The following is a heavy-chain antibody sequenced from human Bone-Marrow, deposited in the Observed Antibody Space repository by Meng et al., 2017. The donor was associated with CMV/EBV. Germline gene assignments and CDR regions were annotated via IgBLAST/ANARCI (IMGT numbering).Heavy chain of an antibody. D-gene: IGHD1-1*01. Sequence: GESLKISCAVSGFTFSDHWMTWVRQAPGKGLEWVANIKLDGSETYYVDSVKGRFTISRDNAKNSQYLQMNSLRAEDTAVYYCARHLHWTFDYWGQGPLVTVYS. V-gene: IGHV3-7*01. J-gene: IGHJ4*02. CDR1: GFTFSDHW. CDR2: IKLDGSET. CDR3: ARHLHWTFDY.